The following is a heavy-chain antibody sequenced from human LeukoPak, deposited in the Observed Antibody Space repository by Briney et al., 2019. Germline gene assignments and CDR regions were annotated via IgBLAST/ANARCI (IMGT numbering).Heavy chain of an antibody. D-gene: IGHD5-18*01. CDR2: INPSGGST. Sequence: ASVTVSCKASGYTFTSYYMHWVRQAPGQGLEWMGIINPSGGSTSYAQKFQGRVTTTRDTSTSTVYMELSSLRSEDTAVYYCARDLEGRGYSYGSSAFDIWGQGTMVTVSS. J-gene: IGHJ3*02. V-gene: IGHV1-46*01. CDR3: ARDLEGRGYSYGSSAFDI. CDR1: GYTFTSYY.